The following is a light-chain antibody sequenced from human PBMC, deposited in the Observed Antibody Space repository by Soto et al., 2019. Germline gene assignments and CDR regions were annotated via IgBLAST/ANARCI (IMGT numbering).Light chain of an antibody. CDR3: QQYSDWPRT. CDR1: QSVDRK. Sequence: LMTQSPATLSVSPGEGVTLSCRASQSVDRKLAWYQQKTGQAPRLLIYDASMRATGVAARLSGSGSGTEFTLTISSLQSEDFAIYYCQQYSDWPRTFGQGT. J-gene: IGKJ1*01. V-gene: IGKV3-15*01. CDR2: DAS.